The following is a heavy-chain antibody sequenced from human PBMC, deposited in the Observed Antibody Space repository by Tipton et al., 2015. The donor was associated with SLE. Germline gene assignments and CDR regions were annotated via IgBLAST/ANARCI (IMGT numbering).Heavy chain of an antibody. J-gene: IGHJ4*02. V-gene: IGHV3-7*01. CDR2: IDEDGSEK. CDR1: GFTSSNYW. D-gene: IGHD3-16*01. Sequence: SLRLSCAASGFTSSNYWMNWVRQAPGKGLEWVANIDEDGSEKYYVDSVKGRFTISRDNAKNSLFLQMNSLRAEDTAVYYCARDHVTRQPSRFGFDSWGQGTLVTVSS. CDR3: ARDHVTRQPSRFGFDS.